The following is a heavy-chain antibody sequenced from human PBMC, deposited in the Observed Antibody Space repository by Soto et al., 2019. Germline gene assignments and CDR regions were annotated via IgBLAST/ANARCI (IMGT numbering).Heavy chain of an antibody. CDR2: IYYSGST. J-gene: IGHJ5*02. CDR1: GGSISSYY. V-gene: IGHV4-59*01. Sequence: QVQLQESGPGLVKPSETLSLTCTVSGGSISSYYWSWIRQPPGKGLEWIGYIYYSGSTNYDPSLKSRVTISVDTSKNQFSLKLSSVTAADTAVYYCARDKKGEDWFDPWGQGTLVTVSS. D-gene: IGHD3-10*01. CDR3: ARDKKGEDWFDP.